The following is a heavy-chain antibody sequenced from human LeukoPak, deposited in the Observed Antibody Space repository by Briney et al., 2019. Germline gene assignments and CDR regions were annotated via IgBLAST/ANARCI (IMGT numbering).Heavy chain of an antibody. V-gene: IGHV3-23*01. CDR3: AERSVGGSKALFYFES. CDR2: IGISGGT. D-gene: IGHD4-23*01. CDR1: GFTFSNHA. J-gene: IGHJ4*02. Sequence: GGSLRLSCVASGFTFSNHAMSWVRQAPGRGPEWVSTIGISGGTYYAVSVKGRFTISRDFSKNTMYLQMNSLRAEDTAVYYCAERSVGGSKALFYFESWGQGALVTVSS.